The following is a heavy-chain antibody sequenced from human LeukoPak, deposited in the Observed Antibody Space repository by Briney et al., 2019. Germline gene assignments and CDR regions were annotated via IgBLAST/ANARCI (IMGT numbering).Heavy chain of an antibody. J-gene: IGHJ5*02. CDR1: GFTFSSYG. D-gene: IGHD5-12*01. V-gene: IGHV3-30*02. CDR2: IWNDGGNI. Sequence: GGSLRLSCAASGFTFSSYGMHWVRQTPGRGLEWMAFIWNDGGNIYGDSVKGRFTISRDNSKNTLYLQMNSLRAEDTAVYYCAKDLGGYGAYDSWGQGTLVTVSS. CDR3: AKDLGGYGAYDS.